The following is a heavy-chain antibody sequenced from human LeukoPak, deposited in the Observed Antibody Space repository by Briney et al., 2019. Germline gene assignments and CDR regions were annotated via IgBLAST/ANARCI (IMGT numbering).Heavy chain of an antibody. CDR3: VRGTREAAGIDY. D-gene: IGHD6-13*01. J-gene: IGHJ4*02. Sequence: GGSLRLSCAASGFTFSSCSMHWVRQAPGKGLVWVSRIKGDGSSISYADSVKGRFTIFRDNAKNTLFLQMDSLRAEDTAVYYCVRGTREAAGIDYWGQGTLVTVSS. V-gene: IGHV3-74*01. CDR1: GFTFSSCS. CDR2: IKGDGSSI.